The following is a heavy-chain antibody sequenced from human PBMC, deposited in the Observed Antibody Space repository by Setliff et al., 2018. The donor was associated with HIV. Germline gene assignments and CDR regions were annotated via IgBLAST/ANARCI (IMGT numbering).Heavy chain of an antibody. CDR2: IRCDGSNE. Sequence: GGSLRLSCAASGFTFSSYGMHWVRQAPGKGLEWVAFIRCDGSNEYYADSVKGRFTISRDNAKNTLYLQMNSLRAEDTAVYYCTRDYRNLGFDLWGRGSLVTVSS. CDR1: GFTFSSYG. D-gene: IGHD4-4*01. CDR3: TRDYRNLGFDL. J-gene: IGHJ2*01. V-gene: IGHV3-30*02.